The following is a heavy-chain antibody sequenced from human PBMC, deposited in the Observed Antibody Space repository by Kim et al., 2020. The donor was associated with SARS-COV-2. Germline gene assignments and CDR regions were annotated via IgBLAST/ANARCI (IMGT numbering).Heavy chain of an antibody. D-gene: IGHD3-16*02. CDR2: ISWNSGSI. CDR1: GFTFDDYA. V-gene: IGHV3-9*01. CDR3: ATARSYYDYIWGSYRYYFDY. J-gene: IGHJ4*02. Sequence: GGSLRLSCAASGFTFDDYAMHWVRQAPGKGLEWVSGISWNSGSIGYADSVKGRFTISRDNAKNSLYLQMNSLRAEDTALYYCATARSYYDYIWGSYRYYFDYWGQGTLVTVSS.